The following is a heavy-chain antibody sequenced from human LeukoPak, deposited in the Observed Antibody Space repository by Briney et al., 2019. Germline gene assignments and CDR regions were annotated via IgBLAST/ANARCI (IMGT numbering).Heavy chain of an antibody. V-gene: IGHV4-39*01. CDR1: GGSISSSNYY. CDR2: IYYSGTT. J-gene: IGHJ4*02. Sequence: TSETLSLTCTVSGGSISSSNYYWGWIRQPPGKGLERIGSIYYSGTTYYSSSLKSRVIISVDTSKNQFSLKLSSVTATDTAVYYCARHEAQDFDYWGQGTLVTVSS. CDR3: ARHEAQDFDY.